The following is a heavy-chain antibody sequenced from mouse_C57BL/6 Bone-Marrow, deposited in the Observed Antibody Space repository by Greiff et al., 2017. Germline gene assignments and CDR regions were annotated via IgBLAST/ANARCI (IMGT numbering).Heavy chain of an antibody. J-gene: IGHJ4*01. V-gene: IGHV1-61*01. CDR3: ARSPYNAMDY. CDR2: IYPSDSET. CDR1: GYTFTSYW. Sequence: QVQLQQPGAELVRPGSSVKLSCKASGYTFTSYWMDWVKQRPGQGLEWIGNIYPSDSETHYNQKFKDKATLTVDKSSSTAYMQLSILTSADSAVYYCARSPYNAMDYWGQGTSVTVSA.